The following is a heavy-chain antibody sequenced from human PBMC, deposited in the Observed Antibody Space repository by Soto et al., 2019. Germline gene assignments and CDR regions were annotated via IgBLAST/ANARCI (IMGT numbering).Heavy chain of an antibody. Sequence: GGSLRLSCAASGFTFSSYAMHWVRQAPGKGLEWVAVISYDGSNKYYADSVKGRFTISRDNSKNTLYLQMNSLRAEDTATYYWAKGRGFSDYGHDYRGQGTLVTVSS. CDR1: GFTFSSYA. V-gene: IGHV3-30-3*01. CDR3: AKGRGFSDYGHDY. CDR2: ISYDGSNK. D-gene: IGHD5-12*01. J-gene: IGHJ4*02.